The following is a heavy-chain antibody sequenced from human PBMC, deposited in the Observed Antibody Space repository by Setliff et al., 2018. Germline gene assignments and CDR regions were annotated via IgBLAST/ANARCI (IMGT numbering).Heavy chain of an antibody. Sequence: NPSETLSLTCTVSGDSISSGDYFWSWIRQPPGKGLEWIAYIYHSGSAYYNPSLKSRVTMSVGTSKNQFSLHLTSVTAADTAVYYCAREVGTSTSSDAFDVWGQGMMVTVSS. J-gene: IGHJ3*01. V-gene: IGHV4-30-4*08. CDR2: IYHSGSA. CDR1: GDSISSGDYF. CDR3: AREVGTSTSSDAFDV. D-gene: IGHD1-26*01.